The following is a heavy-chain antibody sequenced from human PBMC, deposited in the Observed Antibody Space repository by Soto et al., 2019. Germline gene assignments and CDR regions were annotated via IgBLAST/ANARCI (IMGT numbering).Heavy chain of an antibody. V-gene: IGHV3-48*03. Sequence: LGGSLRLSCAASGFTFSRFELHWVRQAPGKGLEWISYIGSSGSTAYYASSVEGRFTISRDNANNSVYLQMDSLRAEDTALYYCTRAAWFPYLSFYWGQGALVTVSS. D-gene: IGHD3-10*01. CDR1: GFTFSRFE. J-gene: IGHJ4*02. CDR3: TRAAWFPYLSFY. CDR2: IGSSGSTA.